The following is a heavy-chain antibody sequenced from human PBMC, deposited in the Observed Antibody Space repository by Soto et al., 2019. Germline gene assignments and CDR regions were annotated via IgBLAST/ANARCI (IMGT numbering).Heavy chain of an antibody. V-gene: IGHV3-30-3*01. Sequence: LRLSCAASGFTFSSYAMHWVRQAPGKGLEWVAVISYDGSNKYYADSVKGRFTISRDNSKNTLYLQMNSLRAEDTAVYYCARSIAAAGVYYYYGMDVWGQGTTVTVSS. J-gene: IGHJ6*02. D-gene: IGHD6-13*01. CDR3: ARSIAAAGVYYYYGMDV. CDR2: ISYDGSNK. CDR1: GFTFSSYA.